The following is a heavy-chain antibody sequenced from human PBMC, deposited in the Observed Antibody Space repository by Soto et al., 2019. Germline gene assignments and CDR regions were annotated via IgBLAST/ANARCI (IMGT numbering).Heavy chain of an antibody. CDR1: GFTFSSYS. D-gene: IGHD6-19*01. J-gene: IGHJ3*02. CDR3: ARDRIAVAVDAFDI. V-gene: IGHV3-21*01. Sequence: LRLSCAASGFTFSSYSMNWVRQAPGKGLEWVSSISSSSSYIYYADSVKGRFTISRDNAKNSLYLQMNSLRAEDTAVYYCARDRIAVAVDAFDIWGQGTMVTVSS. CDR2: ISSSSSYI.